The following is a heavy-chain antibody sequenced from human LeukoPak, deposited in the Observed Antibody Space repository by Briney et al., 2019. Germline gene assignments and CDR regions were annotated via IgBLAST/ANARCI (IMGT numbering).Heavy chain of an antibody. CDR3: ARNGGNSDFDY. V-gene: IGHV3-23*01. Sequence: PGGSLRLSCAASGFTFSSHAMSWVRQAPGKRLERVSGISGSGADTYYTDSVKGRFTISRDNFKNTVYLQVNSLGAGDTAVYYCARNGGNSDFDYWGQGTLVTVSS. CDR2: ISGSGADT. D-gene: IGHD4-23*01. CDR1: GFTFSSHA. J-gene: IGHJ4*02.